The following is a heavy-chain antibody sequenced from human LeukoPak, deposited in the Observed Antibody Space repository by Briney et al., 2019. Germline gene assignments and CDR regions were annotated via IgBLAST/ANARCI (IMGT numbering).Heavy chain of an antibody. Sequence: PGGSLRLSCVASGFTFGNYWMTWVRQAPGKGLEWLANIKQDGSETYYLDSVRGRFTISRDNSKNTLYLQMNSLRAEDTAVYYCAREFEPNGSGSYPFDYWGQGTLVTVSS. D-gene: IGHD3-10*01. CDR2: IKQDGSET. J-gene: IGHJ4*02. CDR3: AREFEPNGSGSYPFDY. CDR1: GFTFGNYW. V-gene: IGHV3-7*01.